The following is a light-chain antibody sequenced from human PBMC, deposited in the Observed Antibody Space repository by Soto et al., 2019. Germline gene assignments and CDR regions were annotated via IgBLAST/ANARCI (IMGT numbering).Light chain of an antibody. CDR3: SSYTRSSTLYV. CDR1: SSDVGGYNY. J-gene: IGLJ1*01. V-gene: IGLV2-14*01. Sequence: QSVLTQPASVSGSPGQSITISCTGTSSDVGGYNYVSWYQQHPGKAPKLMIYDVSNRPSGVSNRFSGSKFGNTASLTISGLQAEDEADYYCSSYTRSSTLYVFGTGTKVTVL. CDR2: DVS.